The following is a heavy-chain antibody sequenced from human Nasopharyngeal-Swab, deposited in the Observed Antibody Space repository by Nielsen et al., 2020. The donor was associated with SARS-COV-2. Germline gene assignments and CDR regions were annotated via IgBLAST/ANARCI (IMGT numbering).Heavy chain of an antibody. CDR3: ARAGDIRYYYYGMDV. CDR2: INHSGST. J-gene: IGHJ6*02. Sequence: RQAPGKGLEWIGEINHSGSTNYNPSRKSRVTISVDTSKNQFSLKLSSVTAADTAVYYCARAGDIRYYYYGMDVWGQGTTVTVSS. D-gene: IGHD2-21*01. V-gene: IGHV4-34*01.